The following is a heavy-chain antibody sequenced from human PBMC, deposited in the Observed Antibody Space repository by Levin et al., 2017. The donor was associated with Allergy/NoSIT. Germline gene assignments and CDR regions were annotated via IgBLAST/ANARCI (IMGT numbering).Heavy chain of an antibody. CDR2: INSDATRT. V-gene: IGHV3-74*01. Sequence: RTGGSLRLSCAASGFTFSNYWLRWVRQVPGKAPVWVSGINSDATRTIYADSVKGRFTISRDNAKNTLFLQMNSLRVEDTAVYHCVTKSVSRDWYFWGQGTLVTVSS. CDR1: GFTFSNYW. CDR3: VTKSVSRDWYF. D-gene: IGHD3/OR15-3a*01. J-gene: IGHJ4*02.